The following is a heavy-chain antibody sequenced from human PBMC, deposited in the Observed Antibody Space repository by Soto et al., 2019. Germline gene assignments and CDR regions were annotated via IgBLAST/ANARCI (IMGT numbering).Heavy chain of an antibody. Sequence: QVQLQESGPGLVKPSQTLSLTCTVSGGSISSGDYYWSWIRQPPGKGLEWIGYIYYSGSTYYNPSLKSRVTRSVDTSKNQFALKLSSVTAADTAVYYCARAGGGAASSWYPSDAFDIWGQGTMVTVSS. CDR2: IYYSGST. CDR3: ARAGGGAASSWYPSDAFDI. J-gene: IGHJ3*02. CDR1: GGSISSGDYY. V-gene: IGHV4-30-4*01. D-gene: IGHD6-13*01.